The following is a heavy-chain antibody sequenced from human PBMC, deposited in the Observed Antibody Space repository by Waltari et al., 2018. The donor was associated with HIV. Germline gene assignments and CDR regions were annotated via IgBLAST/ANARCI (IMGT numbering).Heavy chain of an antibody. CDR1: GYTFTSYG. D-gene: IGHD1-20*01. Sequence: VQSEREMKPPGASVKVPCTPHGYTFTSYGISWRRLAPGQGFEWVGWISAYNGNTNYAQKFRGRVTLTTDTSTSTAYMELRGLRHEDTAIYYCARDKGASDTYKAEYFQHWGRGTLVSVSA. CDR3: ARDKGASDTYKAEYFQH. J-gene: IGHJ1*01. V-gene: IGHV1-18*01. CDR2: ISAYNGNT.